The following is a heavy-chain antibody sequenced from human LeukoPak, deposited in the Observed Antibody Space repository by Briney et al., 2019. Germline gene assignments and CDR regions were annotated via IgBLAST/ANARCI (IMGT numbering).Heavy chain of an antibody. CDR2: ISSSSSYI. V-gene: IGHV3-21*01. D-gene: IGHD1-1*01. CDR3: ARESGTTRGNAFDI. Sequence: GGSLRLSCAASGFTFSSYSMNWVRQAPGKGLEWVSSISSSSSYIYYADSVKGRFTISRDNAKNSLYLQMNSLRAEDTAVYYCARESGTTRGNAFDIWAKGQWSPSLQ. CDR1: GFTFSSYS. J-gene: IGHJ3*02.